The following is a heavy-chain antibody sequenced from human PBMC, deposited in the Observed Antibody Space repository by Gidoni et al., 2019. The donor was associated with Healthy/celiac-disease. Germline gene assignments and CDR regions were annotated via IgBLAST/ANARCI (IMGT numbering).Heavy chain of an antibody. V-gene: IGHV1-2*02. Sequence: QVQLVQSGAEVKKPGASVKVSCKAYGYPFPGSYMHWVRQAPGQGLEWMGWINPNSGGTNYAQKFQGRVTMTRDTSISTAYMELSRLRSDDTAVYYCARWSIVVVTAIPDAFDIWGQGTMVTVSS. CDR2: INPNSGGT. D-gene: IGHD2-21*02. CDR1: GYPFPGSY. CDR3: ARWSIVVVTAIPDAFDI. J-gene: IGHJ3*02.